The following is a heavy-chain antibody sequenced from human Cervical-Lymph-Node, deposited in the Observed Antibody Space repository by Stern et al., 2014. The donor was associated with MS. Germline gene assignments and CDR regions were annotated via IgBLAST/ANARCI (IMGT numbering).Heavy chain of an antibody. CDR3: ARLSTAVDF. CDR1: GGSISSRY. J-gene: IGHJ4*02. V-gene: IGHV4-59*08. CDR2: ISHSGDT. Sequence: QVQLQESGPGLVKPSETLSLTCAVSGGSISSRYWGWIRQPPGKGLEWIGLISHSGDTKYNPSLKSRVTISLDTSKTQFPLKVPSVTAADTAVYYCARLSTAVDFWGQGTLVTVSS.